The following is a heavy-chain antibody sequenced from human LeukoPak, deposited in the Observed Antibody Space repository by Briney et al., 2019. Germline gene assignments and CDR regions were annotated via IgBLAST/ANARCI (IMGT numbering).Heavy chain of an antibody. D-gene: IGHD2-15*01. V-gene: IGHV1-69*04. CDR1: GGTFSSYA. Sequence: ASVKVSCKASGGTFSSYAISWVRQAPGQGLEWMGRIIPILGIANYAQKFQGRVTITAVKSTSTAYMELSSLRSEDTAVYYCARAQDDYFDYWGQGTLVTVSS. CDR2: IIPILGIA. CDR3: ARAQDDYFDY. J-gene: IGHJ4*02.